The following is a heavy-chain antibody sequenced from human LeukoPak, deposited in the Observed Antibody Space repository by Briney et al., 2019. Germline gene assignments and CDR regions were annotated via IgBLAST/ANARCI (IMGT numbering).Heavy chain of an antibody. CDR3: ARQGGGNRNGMDV. V-gene: IGHV4-59*08. CDR2: IYYSGST. D-gene: IGHD4-23*01. J-gene: IGHJ6*02. CDR1: GGSISSYY. Sequence: SETLSLTCTVSGGSISSYYWSWIRQPPWKGLEWIGYIYYSGSTNYNPSLKSRVTISVDTSKNQFSLKLSSVTAADTAVYYCARQGGGNRNGMDVWGQGATVTVSS.